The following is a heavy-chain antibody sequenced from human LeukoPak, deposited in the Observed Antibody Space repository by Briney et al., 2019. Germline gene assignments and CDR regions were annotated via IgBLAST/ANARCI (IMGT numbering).Heavy chain of an antibody. D-gene: IGHD3-10*01. J-gene: IGHJ4*02. CDR3: ARDVVRGVIDY. CDR1: GYSISCGYY. V-gene: IGHV4-38-2*02. Sequence: PSETLSLTCAVSGYSISCGYYWGWIRQPPGKGLEWIGSIYHSGSTYYNPSLKSRVTISVDTSKNQFSLKLSSVTAADTAVYYCARDVVRGVIDYWGQGTLVTVSS. CDR2: IYHSGST.